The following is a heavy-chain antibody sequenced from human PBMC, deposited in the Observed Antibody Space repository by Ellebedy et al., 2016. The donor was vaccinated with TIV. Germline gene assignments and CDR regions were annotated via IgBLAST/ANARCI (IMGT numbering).Heavy chain of an antibody. CDR1: GFTFSSYW. CDR3: RSGAAD. J-gene: IGHJ4*02. CDR2: IKQDGSEK. D-gene: IGHD2-8*02. V-gene: IGHV3-7*01. Sequence: GGSLRLSCAASGFTFSSYWMNWVRQAPGKGLEWVTNIKQDGSEKYYVDSVKGRFTISRDNAKNSVYLQMNSLRAEDTAVYYCRSGAADWGQGTLVTVSS.